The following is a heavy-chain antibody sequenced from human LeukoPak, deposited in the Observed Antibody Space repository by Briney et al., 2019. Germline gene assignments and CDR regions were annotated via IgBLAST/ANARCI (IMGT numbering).Heavy chain of an antibody. Sequence: GASVKVSCKASGYTFTSYAMHWVRQAPGQRLEWMGWINAGNGNTKYSQKFQGRVTITRDTSASTAYMELSSLRSEDTAVYYCARGTRYNWNDAGDYWGQGTLVTVSS. CDR3: ARGTRYNWNDAGDY. CDR1: GYTFTSYA. CDR2: INAGNGNT. D-gene: IGHD1-1*01. V-gene: IGHV1-3*01. J-gene: IGHJ4*02.